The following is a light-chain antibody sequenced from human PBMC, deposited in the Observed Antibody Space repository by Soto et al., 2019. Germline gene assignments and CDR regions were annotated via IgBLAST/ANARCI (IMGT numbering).Light chain of an antibody. CDR1: QSISSW. J-gene: IGKJ1*01. CDR3: QQYKSSSWT. CDR2: KAS. Sequence: DIQMTQSPSTLSASVGDRVTITCRASQSISSWLAWYQQKPGKAPKLLIYKASSLESGVPSRFSGSGSGTEFTLTISSLQPDDFATYYCQQYKSSSWTFGQGTKVEIE. V-gene: IGKV1-5*03.